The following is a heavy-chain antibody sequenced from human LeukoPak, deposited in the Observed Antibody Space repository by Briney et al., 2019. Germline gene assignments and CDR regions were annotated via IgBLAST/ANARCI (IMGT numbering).Heavy chain of an antibody. J-gene: IGHJ4*02. Sequence: ASVKVSCKASGYSFTGYYMHWVRQAPGQGLEWMGCINPNSGGTDYAQKFQGRVTMTRDTSISTAYMELSRLTSDDTAVYYCVRDRRNHYESSGFDYWGQGTLVTVSS. D-gene: IGHD3-22*01. CDR3: VRDRRNHYESSGFDY. CDR2: INPNSGGT. CDR1: GYSFTGYY. V-gene: IGHV1-2*02.